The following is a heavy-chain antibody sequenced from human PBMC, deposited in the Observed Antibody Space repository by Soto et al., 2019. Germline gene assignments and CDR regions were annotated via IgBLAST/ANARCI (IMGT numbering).Heavy chain of an antibody. V-gene: IGHV3-30*18. D-gene: IGHD3-10*01. CDR1: GFNFSTFD. Sequence: GGSLRLSCAASGFNFSTFDMHWVRQAPGKGPEWVALISYDGGNKYYADSVKGRFTISRDNSKNTLYLQMNSLRAEDTAVYFCAKGPRITLVRGVPYLDSWGQGTLVTVSS. CDR3: AKGPRITLVRGVPYLDS. J-gene: IGHJ4*02. CDR2: ISYDGGNK.